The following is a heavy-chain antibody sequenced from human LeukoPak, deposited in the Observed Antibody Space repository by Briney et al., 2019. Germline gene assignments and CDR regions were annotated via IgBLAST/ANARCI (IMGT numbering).Heavy chain of an antibody. Sequence: GGSLRLSCAASGFTFSTYRMNWVRQAPGKGLEWVSSISSSSSYIYYADSVKGRFTISRDNAKNSLYLQMNSLRAEDTAVYYCARDLQQWLVGGYFDYWGQGTLVTVSS. V-gene: IGHV3-21*01. D-gene: IGHD6-19*01. J-gene: IGHJ4*02. CDR3: ARDLQQWLVGGYFDY. CDR1: GFTFSTYR. CDR2: ISSSSSYI.